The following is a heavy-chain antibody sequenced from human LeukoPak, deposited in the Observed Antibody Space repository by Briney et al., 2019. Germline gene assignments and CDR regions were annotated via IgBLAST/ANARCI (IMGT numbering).Heavy chain of an antibody. V-gene: IGHV1-46*01. D-gene: IGHD3-3*01. J-gene: IGHJ5*02. Sequence: ASVKVSCKASGYTFTSYYMHWVRQAPGQGLEWMGIINPSGGSTSYAQKFQGRVTMTRDTSTSTVYMELSSLRSEDTAVYYCARGAGWEYYDFWSGSGWFDPWGQGTPVTVSS. CDR3: ARGAGWEYYDFWSGSGWFDP. CDR1: GYTFTSYY. CDR2: INPSGGST.